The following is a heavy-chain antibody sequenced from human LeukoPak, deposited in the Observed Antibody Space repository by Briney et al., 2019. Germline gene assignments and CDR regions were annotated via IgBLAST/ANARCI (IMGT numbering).Heavy chain of an antibody. CDR1: GFTFSTSA. D-gene: IGHD2-15*01. V-gene: IGHV3-23*01. J-gene: IGHJ2*01. CDR2: INGSGST. Sequence: GGSLRLSCAASGFTFSTSAMSWVRQAPGKGLEWLSAINGSGSTYYADSVKGRFTVSRDNSKNTLYLQMNTLRAEDTAVYYCAKDPPKGVVVAATPNWYFDLWGRGTLVTVSS. CDR3: AKDPPKGVVVAATPNWYFDL.